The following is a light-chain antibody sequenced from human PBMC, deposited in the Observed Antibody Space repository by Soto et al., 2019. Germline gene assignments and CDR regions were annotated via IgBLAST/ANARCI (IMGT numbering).Light chain of an antibody. J-gene: IGLJ3*02. CDR3: QLWDNKNDEVV. CDR1: NIATYS. CDR2: NDN. V-gene: IGLV3-21*04. Sequence: SCELTQPPSVSLAPGKTARITCGGNNIATYSVHWYRQKPGQAPVLVISNDNDRPSGIPDRFSGSNSGHTATLTIRRVEAGDEADYYCQLWDNKNDEVVFGGGTKVTVL.